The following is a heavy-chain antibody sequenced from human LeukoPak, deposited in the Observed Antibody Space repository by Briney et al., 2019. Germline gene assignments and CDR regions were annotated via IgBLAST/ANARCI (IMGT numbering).Heavy chain of an antibody. CDR1: GFTFNSYS. CDR3: AKGPRRYYDSSGYQYYYYYYMDV. V-gene: IGHV3-21*01. Sequence: GGSLRLSCAASGFTFNSYSMNWFRQAPGKGLEWVSSISSSSRFIYYADSVKGRFTISRDNAKNSLYLQMNSLRAEDTAVYYCAKGPRRYYDSSGYQYYYYYYMDVWGKGTTVTISS. CDR2: ISSSSRFI. J-gene: IGHJ6*03. D-gene: IGHD3-22*01.